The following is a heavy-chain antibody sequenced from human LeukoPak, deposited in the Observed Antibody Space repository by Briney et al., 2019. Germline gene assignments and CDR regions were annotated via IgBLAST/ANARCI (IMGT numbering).Heavy chain of an antibody. V-gene: IGHV1-69*06. J-gene: IGHJ4*02. Sequence: SETVSCTASGGTFSSYAITWVRQAPGQRLEWMGGIIPIFGTANYAQKFQGRVTITADKSTSTAYMELSSLRSEDTAVYYCAAMYCSSTSCYANYFDYWGQGTLVTVSS. D-gene: IGHD2-2*01. CDR3: AAMYCSSTSCYANYFDY. CDR1: GGTFSSYA. CDR2: IIPIFGTA.